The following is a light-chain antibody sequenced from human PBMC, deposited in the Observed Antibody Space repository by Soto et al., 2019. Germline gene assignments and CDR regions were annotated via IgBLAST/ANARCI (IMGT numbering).Light chain of an antibody. CDR3: QQYGTSPTGT. V-gene: IGKV3-20*01. Sequence: ELVFTKSPATMSLSPGGRARFFGGASQSVSSSYFAWYQQQPSQAPRLLIYGASSRATGIPDRFSGSGSGTDFTPTISRLEPQDFAVYYGQQYGTSPTGTFGQGTKVDI. J-gene: IGKJ1*01. CDR1: QSVSSSY. CDR2: GAS.